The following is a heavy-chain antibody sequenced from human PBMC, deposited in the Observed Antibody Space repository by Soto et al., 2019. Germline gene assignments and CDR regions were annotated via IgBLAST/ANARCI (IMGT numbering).Heavy chain of an antibody. D-gene: IGHD3-10*01. CDR2: ISGSGGST. V-gene: IGHV3-23*01. Sequence: PGGSLRLSCAASGFTLSSYAMSWVRQAPGKGLEWVSAISGSGGSTYYADSVKGRFTISRDNSKNTLYLQMNSLRAEDTAVYYCAKDDRALRVRGVIHHAFDIWGQGTMVTVSS. CDR3: AKDDRALRVRGVIHHAFDI. CDR1: GFTLSSYA. J-gene: IGHJ3*02.